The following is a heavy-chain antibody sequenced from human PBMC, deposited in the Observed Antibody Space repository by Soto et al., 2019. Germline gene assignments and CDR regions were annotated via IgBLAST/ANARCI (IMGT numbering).Heavy chain of an antibody. CDR2: IDPSDSYT. Sequence: GESLKISCKGSGYSFTSYWISWVRQMPGKGLEWMGRIDPSDSYTNYSPSFQGHVTISADKSISTAYLQWSSLKASDTAMYYCARIAVAAPYYYYYGVDVWGQGTTVTVSS. V-gene: IGHV5-10-1*01. CDR3: ARIAVAAPYYYYYGVDV. CDR1: GYSFTSYW. J-gene: IGHJ6*02. D-gene: IGHD6-19*01.